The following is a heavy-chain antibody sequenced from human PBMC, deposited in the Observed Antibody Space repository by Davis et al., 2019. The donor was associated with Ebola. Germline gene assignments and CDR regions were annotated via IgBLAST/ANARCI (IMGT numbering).Heavy chain of an antibody. D-gene: IGHD4-17*01. Sequence: GGSLRLSCAASGFTVNSIFMTWVRQAPGKGLEWVSVIYSGGGTKYADSVKGRFTVSRDNSKMYLQMNNLRVENTAVYYCAREHGDYNFFWGQGSLVTVSS. V-gene: IGHV3-53*01. CDR1: GFTVNSIF. J-gene: IGHJ4*02. CDR3: AREHGDYNFF. CDR2: IYSGGGT.